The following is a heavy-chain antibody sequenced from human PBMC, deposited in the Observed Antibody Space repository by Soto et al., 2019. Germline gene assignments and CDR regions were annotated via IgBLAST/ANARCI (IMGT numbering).Heavy chain of an antibody. CDR1: GGSFSGYY. V-gene: IGHV4-34*01. Sequence: SETLSLTCAVYGGSFSGYYWSWIRQPPGKGLEWIGEINHSGSTNYNPSLKSRVTISVDTSKNQFSLKLSSVTAADTAVYYCASFRYCSGGSCYRDNDYWGQGTLVTVSS. J-gene: IGHJ4*02. CDR2: INHSGST. D-gene: IGHD2-15*01. CDR3: ASFRYCSGGSCYRDNDY.